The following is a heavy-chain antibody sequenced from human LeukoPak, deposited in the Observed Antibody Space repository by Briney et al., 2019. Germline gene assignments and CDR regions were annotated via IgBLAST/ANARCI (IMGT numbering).Heavy chain of an antibody. CDR3: AREEVCSSTSCYLSFDY. CDR2: INPNSGGT. D-gene: IGHD2-2*01. V-gene: IGHV1-2*02. CDR1: GYTFTGYY. J-gene: IGHJ4*02. Sequence: ASVKVSCKASGYTFTGYYMHWVRQAPGQGLEWMGWINPNSGGTNYAQKFQGRVTMTRDTSISTAYMELSRLRSDDTAVYYCAREEVCSSTSCYLSFDYWGQGTLVTVSS.